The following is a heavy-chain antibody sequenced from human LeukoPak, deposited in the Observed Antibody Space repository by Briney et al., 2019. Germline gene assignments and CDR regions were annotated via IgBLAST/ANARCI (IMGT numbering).Heavy chain of an antibody. CDR2: IYTSGST. D-gene: IGHD2-2*01. Sequence: PSETLSLTCTVSGGSISSYYWSWIRQPAGKGLEWIGRIYTSGSTNYNPSLKSRVTMSVDTSKNQFSLKLSSVTAADTAVYYCARDDQGYCSSTSCYAFDIWGQGTMVTVSS. J-gene: IGHJ3*02. CDR1: GGSISSYY. CDR3: ARDDQGYCSSTSCYAFDI. V-gene: IGHV4-4*07.